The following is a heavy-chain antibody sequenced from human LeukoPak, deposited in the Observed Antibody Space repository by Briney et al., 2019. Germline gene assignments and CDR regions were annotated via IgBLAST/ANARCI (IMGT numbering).Heavy chain of an antibody. D-gene: IGHD2-2*01. CDR3: ARDRDIVVVPMYYYYYGMDV. J-gene: IGHJ6*02. CDR1: GFTFSSYG. Sequence: GGSLRLSCAASGFTFSSYGMHWVRQAPGKGLEWVAVIWYDGSNKYYADSVKGRFTISRDNPKNTLYLQMNSLRAEDTAVYYCARDRDIVVVPMYYYYYGMDVWGQGTTVTVSS. V-gene: IGHV3-33*01. CDR2: IWYDGSNK.